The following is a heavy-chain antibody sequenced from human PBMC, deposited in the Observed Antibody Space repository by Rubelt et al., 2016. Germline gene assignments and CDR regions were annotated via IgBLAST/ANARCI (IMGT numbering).Heavy chain of an antibody. J-gene: IGHJ5*02. V-gene: IGHV1-18*01. CDR3: ARGYCSSANCLFNWFDP. CDR2: IRTYHETT. CDR1: GYTFTTYG. D-gene: IGHD2-2*01. Sequence: QVQLVQSGAEVKKPGASVKVSCKASGYTFTTYGISWVRQAPGQGLAWLGWIRTYHETTNDAPKTQARVTMTTDTSTSTAYMELRSLRSDDTAMYFCARGYCSSANCLFNWFDPWGQGTLVTVSS.